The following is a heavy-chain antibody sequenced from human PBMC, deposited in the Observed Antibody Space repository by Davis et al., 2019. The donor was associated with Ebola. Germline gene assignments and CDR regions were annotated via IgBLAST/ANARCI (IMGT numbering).Heavy chain of an antibody. J-gene: IGHJ4*02. V-gene: IGHV3-30*03. CDR2: ISYDGSDK. Sequence: PGGSLRLSCEASGFSFSSYGMHCVRQAPGKGLEWVALISYDGSDKSYADSVKGRFTISRDNSKNTLYLQMNSLRDEDTAVYYCARDVSLVIAEDDCWGQGTLVTVSS. CDR3: ARDVSLVIAEDDC. D-gene: IGHD3-16*02. CDR1: GFSFSSYG.